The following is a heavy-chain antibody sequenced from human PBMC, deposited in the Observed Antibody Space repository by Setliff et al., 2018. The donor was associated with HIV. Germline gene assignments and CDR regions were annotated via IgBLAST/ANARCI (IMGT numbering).Heavy chain of an antibody. CDR2: IYHNGST. D-gene: IGHD3-3*01. V-gene: IGHV4-38-2*01. CDR1: GYSISSGNY. J-gene: IGHJ6*03. Sequence: SETLSLTCAVFGYSISSGNYWGWIRQPPGKGLEWIGEIYHNGSTNYNPSLKSRVTISVDTSKKQVSLKLNSVTAADTAVYYCARGLTIFGVATPGIYSFMDVWGKGTTVTVSS. CDR3: ARGLTIFGVATPGIYSFMDV.